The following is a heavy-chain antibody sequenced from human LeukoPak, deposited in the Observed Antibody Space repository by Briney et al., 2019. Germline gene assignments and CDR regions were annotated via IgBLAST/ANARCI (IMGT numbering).Heavy chain of an antibody. Sequence: SVKVSCKASGGIFSSYAISWVRQAPGQGLEWMGGIIPIFGTANYAQKFQGRVTITADESTSTAYMELSSLRSEDTAVYYCARGVRFLEWLLYQSYYYYGMDVWGQGTTVTVSS. CDR2: IIPIFGTA. D-gene: IGHD3-3*01. CDR1: GGIFSSYA. CDR3: ARGVRFLEWLLYQSYYYYGMDV. V-gene: IGHV1-69*13. J-gene: IGHJ6*02.